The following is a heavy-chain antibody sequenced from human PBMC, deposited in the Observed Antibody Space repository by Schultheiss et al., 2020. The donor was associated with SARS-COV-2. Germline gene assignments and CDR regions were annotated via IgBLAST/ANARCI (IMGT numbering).Heavy chain of an antibody. V-gene: IGHV4-59*01. CDR2: IYYSGST. Sequence: SETLSLTCTVSGGFISSNYWSWIRQPPGKGLEWIGNIYYSGSTKNNPSLRSRVDISVDTSKKQFSLKLSSVTAEDTAVYYCARDLEDSSGHFDYWGQGTLVTVSS. D-gene: IGHD3-22*01. CDR1: GGFISSNY. J-gene: IGHJ4*02. CDR3: ARDLEDSSGHFDY.